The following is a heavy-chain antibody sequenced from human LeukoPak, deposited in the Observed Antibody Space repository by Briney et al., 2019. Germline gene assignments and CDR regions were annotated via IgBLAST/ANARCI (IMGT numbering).Heavy chain of an antibody. CDR2: IIPIFGTA. Sequence: GASXKVSCKASGGTFISYAISWVRQAPGQGLEWMGRIIPIFGTANYAQKFQGRVTITTDESTSTAYMELSSLRSEDTAVYYCARANYYDSSASRFDYWGQGTPVTVSS. CDR1: GGTFISYA. V-gene: IGHV1-69*05. D-gene: IGHD3-22*01. CDR3: ARANYYDSSASRFDY. J-gene: IGHJ4*02.